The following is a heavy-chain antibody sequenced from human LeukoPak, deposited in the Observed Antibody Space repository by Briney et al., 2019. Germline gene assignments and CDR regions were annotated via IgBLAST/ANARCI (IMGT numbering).Heavy chain of an antibody. D-gene: IGHD2-8*02. J-gene: IGHJ6*02. CDR1: GFTFSSYT. CDR3: ARDSGYCSGGNCYYYGMDV. CDR2: ITSSGSYI. Sequence: GGSLRLSCAASGFTFSSYTINWVRQAPGKGLEWVSSITSSGSYIYYADSLKGRFTISRDNAKNSMYLQMSSLRVEDTAVYYCARDSGYCSGGNCYYYGMDVWGQGTTVTVSS. V-gene: IGHV3-21*01.